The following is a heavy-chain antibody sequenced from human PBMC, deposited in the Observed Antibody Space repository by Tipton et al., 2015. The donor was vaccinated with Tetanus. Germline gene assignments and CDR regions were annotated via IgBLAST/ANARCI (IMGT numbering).Heavy chain of an antibody. D-gene: IGHD3-22*01. CDR2: ISAYTGNT. J-gene: IGHJ1*01. Sequence: QLVQSGAEVKKPGASVKVSCKASGYTFTSYGISWVRQAPGQGLEWMGWISAYTGNTNYAQKLQGRVTMTTDTSTSTAFMELRSLRSDDTAVYYCARDAYYYDSSGYYGGLLREYFQHWGQGTLVTVSS. CDR1: GYTFTSYG. CDR3: ARDAYYYDSSGYYGGLLREYFQH. V-gene: IGHV1-18*04.